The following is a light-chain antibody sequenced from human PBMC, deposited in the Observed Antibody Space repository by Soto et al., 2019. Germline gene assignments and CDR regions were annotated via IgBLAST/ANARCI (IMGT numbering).Light chain of an antibody. CDR3: MQALQTPLT. Sequence: DIVMTQSPLSRPVTPGEPASISCRSSQSLYSNGNNYLDWFMQKPGQSPQVLIYLGSHRASGVPDRFSGSGSCTDFTLKISTVEAEDVGIYYCMQALQTPLTFGGGTKVEI. CDR2: LGS. V-gene: IGKV2-28*01. J-gene: IGKJ4*01. CDR1: QSLYSNGNNY.